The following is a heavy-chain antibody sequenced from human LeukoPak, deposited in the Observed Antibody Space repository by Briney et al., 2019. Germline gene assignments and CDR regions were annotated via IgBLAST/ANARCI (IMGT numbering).Heavy chain of an antibody. CDR1: GGTLSGYA. CDR2: IIPIFGTA. V-gene: IGHV1-69*13. Sequence: SVKVSCKASGGTLSGYAFSWVRRAPGQGLEWLGGIIPIFGTANSAQKFQGRVTMTADESTRTAYMELRSLRSEDTAMYYCARTGGPVTLVVGATQTHQFHLDGLGKGT. J-gene: IGHJ6*01. CDR3: ARTGGPVTLVVGATQTHQFHLDG. D-gene: IGHD2-15*01.